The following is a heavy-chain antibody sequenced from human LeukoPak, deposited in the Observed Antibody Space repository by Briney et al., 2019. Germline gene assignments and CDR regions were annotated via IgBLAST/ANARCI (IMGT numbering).Heavy chain of an antibody. CDR3: ARRPGYSSGWY. CDR1: GGSISSSSYY. Sequence: SETLSLTCTVSGGSISSSSYYWGWIRQPPGKGLEWIGSIYYSGSTYYNPSLKSRVTISVDTSKNQFSLKLSSVTAADTAVYYCARRPGYSSGWYWGQGTLVTVSS. V-gene: IGHV4-39*07. J-gene: IGHJ4*02. D-gene: IGHD6-19*01. CDR2: IYYSGST.